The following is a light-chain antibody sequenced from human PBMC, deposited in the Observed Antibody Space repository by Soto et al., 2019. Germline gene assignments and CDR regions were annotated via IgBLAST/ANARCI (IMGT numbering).Light chain of an antibody. Sequence: DIQMTQSPSTLSASVGDRVSINCRASQSISAWLAWYQQKPGKAPRLLIYAASTLESGVPSRFSATVSGTEFSLTITSLQPEDFATYYCQQLFDSPITFGQGTRLEIK. CDR3: QQLFDSPIT. V-gene: IGKV1-5*01. CDR2: AAS. CDR1: QSISAW. J-gene: IGKJ5*01.